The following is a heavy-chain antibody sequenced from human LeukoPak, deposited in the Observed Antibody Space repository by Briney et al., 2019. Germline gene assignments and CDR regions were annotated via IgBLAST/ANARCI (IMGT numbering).Heavy chain of an antibody. CDR3: VKDRAPRAAAYYFDC. Sequence: GGSLRLSCAASGFAFVDYSMHWVRQAPGKGLEWVSLITWSAGTYYADSVKGRFTISRDNSKNTLYLQMNSLRDEDMAIYYCVKDRAPRAAAYYFDCWGQGTLVTVSS. V-gene: IGHV3-43*01. D-gene: IGHD6-13*01. CDR2: ITWSAGT. J-gene: IGHJ4*02. CDR1: GFAFVDYS.